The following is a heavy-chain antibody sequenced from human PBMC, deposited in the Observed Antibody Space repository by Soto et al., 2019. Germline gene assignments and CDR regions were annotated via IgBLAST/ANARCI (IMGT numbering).Heavy chain of an antibody. CDR1: GYTFTSYY. V-gene: IGHV1-46*01. Sequence: KTPPASVKVSCKASGYTFTSYYRHWVRQAPGQXLEWMGIINPSGSSTSYAQKFQGRVTMTRDTSTSTVYMELSSLRSEDTAVYYCARGDDAARYYYYYGMDVWGQGTTVTVSS. CDR3: ARGDDAARYYYYYGMDV. D-gene: IGHD6-6*01. J-gene: IGHJ6*02. CDR2: INPSGSST.